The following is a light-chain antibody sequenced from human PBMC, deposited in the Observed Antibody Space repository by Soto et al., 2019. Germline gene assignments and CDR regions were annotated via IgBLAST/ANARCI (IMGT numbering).Light chain of an antibody. CDR1: SSDVGAYKY. V-gene: IGLV2-8*01. Sequence: QSALTQPPSASGSPGQSVTISCTGTSSDVGAYKYVSWYQQYPGKAPKLMIYEVSKRPSGVPDRFSGSKSGNTVSLTVSVFQAEDEADYYCTSYVGSSIRVLGGGTKVTVL. CDR2: EVS. J-gene: IGLJ3*02. CDR3: TSYVGSSIRV.